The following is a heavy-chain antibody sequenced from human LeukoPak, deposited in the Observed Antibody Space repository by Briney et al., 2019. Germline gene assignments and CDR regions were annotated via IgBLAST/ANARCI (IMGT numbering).Heavy chain of an antibody. D-gene: IGHD5-12*01. Sequence: KPSETLSLTCAVYGESFSGYYWSWIRQPPGKGLEWIGEINHIGSTNYNPSLKSRVTISVDTSKNQFSLKLSSVTAADTAVYYCAREGGAIPSARWLQLRRGFDYWGQGTLVTVSS. CDR3: AREGGAIPSARWLQLRRGFDY. V-gene: IGHV4-34*01. CDR2: INHIGST. CDR1: GESFSGYY. J-gene: IGHJ4*02.